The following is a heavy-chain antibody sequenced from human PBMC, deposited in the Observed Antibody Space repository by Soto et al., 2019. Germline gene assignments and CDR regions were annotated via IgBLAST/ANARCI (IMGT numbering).Heavy chain of an antibody. Sequence: ASVKVSCKASGYTFSRYYMHWVRQAPGQGLEWMGIINPSGSSTTYAQKFQGRVTMTTDTSTSTAYMELRSLRSDDTAVYYCARDHSSSSVDYWGQGTLVTVSS. CDR2: INPSGSST. D-gene: IGHD6-6*01. V-gene: IGHV1-46*01. CDR3: ARDHSSSSVDY. CDR1: GYTFSRYY. J-gene: IGHJ4*02.